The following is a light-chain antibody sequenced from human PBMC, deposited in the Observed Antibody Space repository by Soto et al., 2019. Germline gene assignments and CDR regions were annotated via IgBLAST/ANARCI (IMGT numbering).Light chain of an antibody. CDR3: QQLNSFPLT. J-gene: IGKJ4*01. Sequence: SQLTQSPSSLSAFVGDRVTITCRASQGIDSFLVWYQQIPGKAPKLLIYAASTLQSGVPSRFSGSGSGTDFTLTISSLQPEDCATYYCQQLNSFPLTFGGGTKVDIK. V-gene: IGKV1-9*01. CDR2: AAS. CDR1: QGIDSF.